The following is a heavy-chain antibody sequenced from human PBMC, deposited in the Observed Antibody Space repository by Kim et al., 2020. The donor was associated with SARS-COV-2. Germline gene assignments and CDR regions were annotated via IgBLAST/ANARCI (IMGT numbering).Heavy chain of an antibody. CDR1: GGSISSSSYY. D-gene: IGHD3-10*01. Sequence: SETLSLTCTVSGGSISSSSYYWGWIRQPPGKGLEWIGSIYYSGSTYYNPSLKSRVTISVDTSKNQFSLKLSSVTAADTAVYYCARHLVSRSMVRGVGDNWFDPWGQGTLVTVSS. J-gene: IGHJ5*02. V-gene: IGHV4-39*01. CDR3: ARHLVSRSMVRGVGDNWFDP. CDR2: IYYSGST.